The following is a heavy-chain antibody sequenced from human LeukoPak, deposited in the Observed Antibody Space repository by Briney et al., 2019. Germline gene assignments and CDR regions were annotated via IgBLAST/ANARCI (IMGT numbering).Heavy chain of an antibody. D-gene: IGHD1-26*01. V-gene: IGHV4-59*05. CDR3: ARLRATSENKY. CDR2: IYYSGTT. J-gene: IGHJ4*02. CDR1: GDSISSDY. Sequence: SETLSLTCAVSGDSISSDYWSRIWQPPGKGLEWIGSIYYSGTTYYNPSLKSRVTISVDTSKNQFSLKLTSVTAADTAVYYCARLRATSENKYGAQGTLVTVSS.